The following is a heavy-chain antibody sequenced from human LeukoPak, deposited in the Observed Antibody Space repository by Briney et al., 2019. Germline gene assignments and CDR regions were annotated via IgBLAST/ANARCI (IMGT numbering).Heavy chain of an antibody. Sequence: GGSLRLSCAASGFTFSSYAMHWVRQAPGKGLEWVAVISYDGSNKYYADSVKGRFTISRDNSKNTLYLQMNSLRAEDTAVYYCARDYRPSIVVVPAAPDYWGQGTLVTVSS. CDR2: ISYDGSNK. J-gene: IGHJ4*02. CDR3: ARDYRPSIVVVPAAPDY. D-gene: IGHD2-2*01. V-gene: IGHV3-30-3*01. CDR1: GFTFSSYA.